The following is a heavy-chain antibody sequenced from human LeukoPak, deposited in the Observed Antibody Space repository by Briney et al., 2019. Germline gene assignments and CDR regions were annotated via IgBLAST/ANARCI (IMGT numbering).Heavy chain of an antibody. J-gene: IGHJ4*02. CDR1: GFTFGSYS. D-gene: IGHD2-2*01. CDR3: ARLGVGADCSSTSCYFDY. CDR2: ISSSSSYI. Sequence: EGSLRLSCAASGFTFGSYSMNWVRQAPGKGLEWVSSISSSSSYIYYADSVKGRFTISRDNAKNSLYLQMNSLRAEDTAVYYCARLGVGADCSSTSCYFDYWGQGTLVTVSS. V-gene: IGHV3-21*01.